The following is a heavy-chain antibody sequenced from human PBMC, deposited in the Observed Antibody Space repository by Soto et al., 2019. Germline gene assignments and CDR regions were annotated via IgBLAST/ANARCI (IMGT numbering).Heavy chain of an antibody. CDR2: INHSGST. CDR1: GGSFSGYY. V-gene: IGHV4-34*01. CDR3: ARGRGGDYLTDYAEYFQH. D-gene: IGHD2-21*02. Sequence: QVQLQQWGAGLLKPSETLSLTCAVYGGSFSGYYWSWIRQPPGKGLEWIGEINHSGSTNYNPSLKSRVTISVDTSKNQFSLKLSSVTAADTAVYYWARGRGGDYLTDYAEYFQHWGQGTLVTVSS. J-gene: IGHJ1*01.